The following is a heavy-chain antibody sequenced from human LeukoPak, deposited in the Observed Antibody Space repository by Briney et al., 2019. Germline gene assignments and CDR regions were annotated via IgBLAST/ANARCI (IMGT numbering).Heavy chain of an antibody. V-gene: IGHV3-53*01. Sequence: GGSLRLSCADSGFTVSSNYMRWVRQAPGKGLEWVSVIYSGGSTHYADSVKGRFTISRDNSKNTLHLQMDSLRAEDTAVYYCAKNRALTPFYDYWGQGTLVTVSS. CDR2: IYSGGST. CDR1: GFTVSSNY. CDR3: AKNRALTPFYDY. D-gene: IGHD4-23*01. J-gene: IGHJ4*02.